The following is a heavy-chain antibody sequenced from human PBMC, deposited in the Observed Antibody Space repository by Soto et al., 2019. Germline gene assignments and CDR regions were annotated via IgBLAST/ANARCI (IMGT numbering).Heavy chain of an antibody. D-gene: IGHD2-21*02. CDR2: IIPIFGTA. V-gene: IGHV1-69*01. Sequence: QVQLVQSGAEVKKPGSSVKVSCKASGGTFSSYAISWVRQAPGQGLEWVGGIIPIFGTANYARKFQGRVTITADEATSTAYMELSSLRSEDTXXXXXXXXXGGDWETFDIWGQGT. CDR3: XXXXGGDWETFDI. J-gene: IGHJ3*02. CDR1: GGTFSSYA.